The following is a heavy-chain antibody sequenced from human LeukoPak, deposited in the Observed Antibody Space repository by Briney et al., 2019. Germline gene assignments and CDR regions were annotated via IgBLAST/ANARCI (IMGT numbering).Heavy chain of an antibody. D-gene: IGHD6-19*01. CDR3: AKGGIAMADYYFDY. J-gene: IGHJ4*02. CDR2: ISYDGSNK. Sequence: PGGSLRLSCAASGFTFSSYAMHWVRQAPGKGLEWVAVISYDGSNKYYADSVKGRFTISRDNSKNALSLQMNSLRAEDTAVYYCAKGGIAMADYYFDYWGQGTLVTVSS. CDR1: GFTFSSYA. V-gene: IGHV3-30-3*01.